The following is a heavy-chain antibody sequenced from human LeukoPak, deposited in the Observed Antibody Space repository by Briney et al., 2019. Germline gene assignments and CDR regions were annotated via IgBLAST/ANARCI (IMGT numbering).Heavy chain of an antibody. J-gene: IGHJ4*02. CDR3: ASHTVSLDY. CDR1: GGSISSSNW. Sequence: SGTLSLTCAVSGGSISSSNWWTWVRQSPGKGLEWIGEIYHSESTNYNPSLKSRVTISIDKSKNQFSLTLNSVTAADTAMYYCASHTVSLDYWGQGALVTVSS. D-gene: IGHD4-11*01. V-gene: IGHV4-4*02. CDR2: IYHSEST.